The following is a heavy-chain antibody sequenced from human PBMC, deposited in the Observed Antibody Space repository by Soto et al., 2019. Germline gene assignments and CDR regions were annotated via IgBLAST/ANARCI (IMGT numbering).Heavy chain of an antibody. D-gene: IGHD5-12*01. J-gene: IGHJ3*02. CDR1: GFTFNFFG. CDR2: ISYDGREK. CDR3: AKERRYSFDAFDI. Sequence: QEQLVESGGGVVQAGRSLRLSCAASGFTFNFFGMHWVRQAPGKGLEWVAVISYDGREKYYADSVKSRFTMSRDNSKNMVYLEMSSLRPEDTSVYYCAKERRYSFDAFDIWGHGTMVTVSS. V-gene: IGHV3-30*18.